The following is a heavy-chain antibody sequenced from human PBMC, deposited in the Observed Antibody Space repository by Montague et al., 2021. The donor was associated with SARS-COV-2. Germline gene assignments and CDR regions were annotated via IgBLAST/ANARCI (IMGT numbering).Heavy chain of an antibody. CDR1: GGSISSSSYY. CDR2: TYYSGSS. V-gene: IGHV4-39*07. J-gene: IGHJ6*02. Sequence: SETLSLTCTVSGGSISSSSYYWGWIRQPPGKGLEWIGSTYYSGSSYYNPSLKSRVTVQVDTSKNQFSLKPSSVTAAATAVYYCARDGSLRFEILIGHRYYFYGMDVWGQGTTVTVSS. D-gene: IGHD3-9*01. CDR3: ARDGSLRFEILIGHRYYFYGMDV.